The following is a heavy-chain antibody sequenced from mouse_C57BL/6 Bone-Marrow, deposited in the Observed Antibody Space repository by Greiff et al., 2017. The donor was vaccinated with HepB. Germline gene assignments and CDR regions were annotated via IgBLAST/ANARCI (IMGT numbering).Heavy chain of an antibody. Sequence: EVKLMESGPGLVKPSQSLSLTCSVPGYSITSGYYWNWIRQFPGNKLEWMGYISYDGSNNYNPSLKNRISITRDTSKNQFFLKLNSVTTEDTATYYCARGVHYYGSSYGYWGQGTTLTVSS. CDR2: ISYDGSN. V-gene: IGHV3-6*01. CDR3: ARGVHYYGSSYGY. J-gene: IGHJ2*01. D-gene: IGHD1-1*01. CDR1: GYSITSGYY.